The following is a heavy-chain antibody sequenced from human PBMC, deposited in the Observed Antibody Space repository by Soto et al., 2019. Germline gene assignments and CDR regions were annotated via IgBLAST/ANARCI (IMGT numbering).Heavy chain of an antibody. D-gene: IGHD3-3*01. CDR3: ARDRYSYYDFWSGSLPYYYYGMDV. Sequence: GGSLRLSCAASGFTFSSYWMSWVRQAPGKGLEWVANIKQDGSEKYYVDSVKGRFTISRDNAKNSLYLQMNSLRAEDTAVYYCARDRYSYYDFWSGSLPYYYYGMDVWGQGTMVTVSS. V-gene: IGHV3-7*01. J-gene: IGHJ6*02. CDR2: IKQDGSEK. CDR1: GFTFSSYW.